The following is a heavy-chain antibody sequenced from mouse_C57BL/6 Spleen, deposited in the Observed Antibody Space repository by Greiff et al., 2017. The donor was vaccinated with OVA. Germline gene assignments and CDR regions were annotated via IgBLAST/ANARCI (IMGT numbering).Heavy chain of an antibody. CDR2: INPGSGGT. J-gene: IGHJ2*01. CDR1: GYAFTNYL. Sequence: QVQLKESGAELVRPGTSVKVSCKASGYAFTNYLIEWVKQRPGQGLEWIGVINPGSGGTNYNEKFKGKATLTADKSSSTAYMQLSSLTSEDSAVYFCAREEDYGSSFDYWGQGTTLTVSS. V-gene: IGHV1-54*01. D-gene: IGHD1-1*01. CDR3: AREEDYGSSFDY.